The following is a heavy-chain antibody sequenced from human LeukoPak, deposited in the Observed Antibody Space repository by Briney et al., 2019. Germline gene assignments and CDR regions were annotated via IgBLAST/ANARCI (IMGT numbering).Heavy chain of an antibody. CDR3: ARDPTPDYYYDSSGYL. V-gene: IGHV3-11*06. D-gene: IGHD3-22*01. J-gene: IGHJ4*02. Sequence: PGGSLRLSCAASGFTFSDYYMNWIRQAPGKGLEWVSSISSSSSYIYYADSVKGRFTISRDNAKNSLYLQMNSLRAEDTAVYYCARDPTPDYYYDSSGYLWGQGTLVTVSS. CDR1: GFTFSDYY. CDR2: ISSSSSYI.